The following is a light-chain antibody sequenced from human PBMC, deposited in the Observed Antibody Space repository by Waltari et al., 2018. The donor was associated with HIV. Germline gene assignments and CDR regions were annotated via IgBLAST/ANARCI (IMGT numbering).Light chain of an antibody. J-gene: IGLJ1*01. CDR3: QSYGAGLGGFYV. Sequence: QSVLMPPPSVSGAPAQGVTISCSGFGINYDVYWSQKTPGMATKLHVYGDDSRPSGVPDRFSASQSGTSASLAITGLQPEDEAEYYCQSYGAGLGGFYVFGSGTKVTV. CDR1: GINYD. V-gene: IGLV1-40*01. CDR2: GDD.